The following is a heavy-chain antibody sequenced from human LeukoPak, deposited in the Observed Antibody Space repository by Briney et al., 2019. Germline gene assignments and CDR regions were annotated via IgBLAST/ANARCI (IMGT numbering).Heavy chain of an antibody. CDR1: GFTFSSYG. J-gene: IGHJ6*03. Sequence: GGSLRLSCAASGFTFSSYGVHWVRQAPGKGLEWVAVISYDGSNKYYADSVKGRFTISRDNSKNTLYLQMNSLRSDDTAVYYCARGPIIDIVVIPAAADYYHMDVWGKGTTVTVSS. CDR3: ARGPIIDIVVIPAAADYYHMDV. V-gene: IGHV3-30*04. D-gene: IGHD2-2*01. CDR2: ISYDGSNK.